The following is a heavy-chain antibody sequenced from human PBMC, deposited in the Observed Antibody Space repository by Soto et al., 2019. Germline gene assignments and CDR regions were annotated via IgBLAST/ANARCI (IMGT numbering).Heavy chain of an antibody. CDR2: IKQDGSEK. CDR1: GFSFRDYW. CDR3: ARGKDGRRAGTYYFDMDV. Sequence: GGSLSLSCAASGFSFRDYWVTWVRQAPGKGLDWVANIKQDGSEKYYLDSLKGRFTISRDNAKNSVYLLMNSLRAEDTAVYYCARGKDGRRAGTYYFDMDVWGKGTTVTVSS. V-gene: IGHV3-7*01. J-gene: IGHJ6*03. D-gene: IGHD1-1*01.